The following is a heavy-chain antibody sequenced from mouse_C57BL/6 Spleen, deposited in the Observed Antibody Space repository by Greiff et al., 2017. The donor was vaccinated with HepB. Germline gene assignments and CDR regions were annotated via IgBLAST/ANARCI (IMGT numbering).Heavy chain of an antibody. Sequence: DVMLVASGGGLVKPGGSLTLSCAASGSTFSDYGMHWVRQAPERGLEWVAYFSSGSSTIYYAATVKGRFTLSRDNAKHTLVLQMTSLRSEDTAMYYYARTVTTVVAPGYWGQGTTLTVSS. D-gene: IGHD1-1*01. CDR3: ARTVTTVVAPGY. V-gene: IGHV5-17*01. CDR2: FSSGSSTI. J-gene: IGHJ2*01. CDR1: GSTFSDYG.